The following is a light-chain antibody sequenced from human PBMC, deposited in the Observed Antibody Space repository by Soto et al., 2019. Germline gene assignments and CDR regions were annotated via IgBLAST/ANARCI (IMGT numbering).Light chain of an antibody. CDR1: QSLLHSNGFQY. Sequence: EIVMTQSPPSLSVTPGEPASISCRSRQSLLHSNGFQYLDWYLQKPGQSPQLLIYLGFNRASGVPDRFSGSGSGTDFTLKISRVEAEDVGIYFCMQPLEAPWTSGQGTKVEI. CDR3: MQPLEAPWT. CDR2: LGF. J-gene: IGKJ1*01. V-gene: IGKV2-28*01.